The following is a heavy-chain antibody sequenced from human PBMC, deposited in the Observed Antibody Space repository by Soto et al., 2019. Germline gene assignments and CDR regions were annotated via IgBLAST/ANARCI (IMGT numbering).Heavy chain of an antibody. Sequence: QHPGKGLEWIGYIYYSGNTYYNPSLKSRVTISVDTSKNQFSLKLTSVTAADTAGYYCARTVLPWGQGTLVTASS. V-gene: IGHV4-31*02. CDR3: ARTVLP. J-gene: IGHJ5*02. CDR2: IYYSGNT.